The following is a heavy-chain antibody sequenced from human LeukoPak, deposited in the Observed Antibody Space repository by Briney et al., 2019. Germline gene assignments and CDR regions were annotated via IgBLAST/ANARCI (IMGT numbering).Heavy chain of an antibody. CDR3: AKDGPLVGPYYFDY. CDR1: GFTFSSYA. V-gene: IGHV3-23*01. CDR2: ISGSGVST. Sequence: GGSLRLSCAASGFTFSSYAMSWVRQAPGKGLEWVSAISGSGVSTFYADSVRGRFTISRDNSKNTLYLQMNSLRAEDTAVYYCAKDGPLVGPYYFDYWGQGTLVTVSS. D-gene: IGHD1-26*01. J-gene: IGHJ4*02.